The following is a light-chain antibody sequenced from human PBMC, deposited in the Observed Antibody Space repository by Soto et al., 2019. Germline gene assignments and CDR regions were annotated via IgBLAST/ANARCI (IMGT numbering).Light chain of an antibody. J-gene: IGKJ4*01. CDR3: QQYGSSPLT. CDR2: GAS. CDR1: QSFSISY. Sequence: NVLNKAPVTLSLKKCERATLSCRASQSFSISYLAWYQQKPGQPPRLLIYGASSRATGIPDRFSGSGSGTDFTLTISRLEPEDFAVYYCQQYGSSPLTFGGGSNVDIK. V-gene: IGKV3-20*01.